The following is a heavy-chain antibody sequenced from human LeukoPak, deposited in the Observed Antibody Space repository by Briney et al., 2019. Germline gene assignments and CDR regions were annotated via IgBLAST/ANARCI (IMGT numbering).Heavy chain of an antibody. CDR2: ISSSTSTI. Sequence: GGSLRLSCAASGFTFSSYSMNWVRQAPGKGLEWVSYISSSTSTIYYADSVKGRFTISRDNAKNSLYLQMNSLRAEDTAVYYCARSRYDTSGYYAHYFDSWGQGTLVTVPS. D-gene: IGHD3-22*01. CDR3: ARSRYDTSGYYAHYFDS. J-gene: IGHJ4*02. CDR1: GFTFSSYS. V-gene: IGHV3-48*04.